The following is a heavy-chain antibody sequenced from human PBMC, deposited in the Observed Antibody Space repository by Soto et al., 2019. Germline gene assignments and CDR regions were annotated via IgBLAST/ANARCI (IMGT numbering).Heavy chain of an antibody. J-gene: IGHJ5*02. Sequence: RSLTCTVSGGSISSGDYYWSWIRQPPGKGLEGIGYIYYSGSTYYNPSLKSRVTISVDTSKNQFSLKLSSVTAADTAVYYCARDSTYDDFWSGRQPYNWFDPWGQGTLVTVSS. CDR3: ARDSTYDDFWSGRQPYNWFDP. D-gene: IGHD3-3*01. V-gene: IGHV4-30-4*01. CDR2: IYYSGST. CDR1: GGSISSGDYY.